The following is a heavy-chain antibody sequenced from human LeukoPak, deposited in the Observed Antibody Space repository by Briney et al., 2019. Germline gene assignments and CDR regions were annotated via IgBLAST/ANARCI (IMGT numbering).Heavy chain of an antibody. CDR3: AKGYSGYDVFDY. D-gene: IGHD5-12*01. Sequence: GGSLRLSCAASGFTFSSYSMNWVRQAPGKGLEWVSSISSSSSYIYYADSVKGRFTISRDNAKNSLYLQMNSLRAEDTAVYYCAKGYSGYDVFDYWGQGTLVTVS. J-gene: IGHJ4*02. CDR1: GFTFSSYS. CDR2: ISSSSSYI. V-gene: IGHV3-21*01.